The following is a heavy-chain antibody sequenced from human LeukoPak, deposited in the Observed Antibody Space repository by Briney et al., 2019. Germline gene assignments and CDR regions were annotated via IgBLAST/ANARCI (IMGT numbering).Heavy chain of an antibody. Sequence: KPSETLSLTCAVYGGSFSGYYWSWIRQPPGKGLEWIGEINHSGSTNYNPSLKSRVTISVDTSKNQFSLKLSSVTAADTAVYYCARHLYCTNGVCYNCFDYWGQGTLVTVSS. CDR2: INHSGST. CDR3: ARHLYCTNGVCYNCFDY. D-gene: IGHD2-8*01. J-gene: IGHJ4*02. CDR1: GGSFSGYY. V-gene: IGHV4-34*01.